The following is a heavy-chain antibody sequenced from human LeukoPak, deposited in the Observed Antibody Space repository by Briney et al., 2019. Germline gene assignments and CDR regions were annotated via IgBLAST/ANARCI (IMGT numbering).Heavy chain of an antibody. Sequence: KPSETLSLTCTVSGGSISSGGYYWSWIRQPPGKGLEWIGYVYHSGSTYYNPSLKSRVTISVDRSKNQFSLKLSSVTAADTAVYYCAREYVGETHYFDYWGQGTLVTVSS. CDR1: GGSISSGGYY. CDR3: AREYVGETHYFDY. J-gene: IGHJ4*02. CDR2: VYHSGST. V-gene: IGHV4-30-2*01. D-gene: IGHD1-26*01.